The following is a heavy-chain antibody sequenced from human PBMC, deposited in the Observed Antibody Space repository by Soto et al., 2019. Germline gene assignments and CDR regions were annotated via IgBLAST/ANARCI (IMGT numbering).Heavy chain of an antibody. CDR1: VDSISRGYH. D-gene: IGHD3-3*01. V-gene: IGHV4-38-2*01. Sequence: PSETLSLTCAFSVDSISRGYHWAWIRQPPGKGLEWVASIYHSGTTYYNPSLTGRLTISVDTSKNEFSLKVSSVTAADSAVYYCARTDNVGYYTYCGQGSLVTVSS. CDR3: ARTDNVGYYTY. CDR2: IYHSGTT. J-gene: IGHJ4*02.